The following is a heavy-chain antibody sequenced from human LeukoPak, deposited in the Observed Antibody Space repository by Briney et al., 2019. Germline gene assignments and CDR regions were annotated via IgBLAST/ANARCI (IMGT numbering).Heavy chain of an antibody. CDR1: GGSISSYY. CDR3: ARRYCLSTSCYSLFDY. V-gene: IGHV4-59*01. D-gene: IGHD2-2*01. Sequence: SETLSLTCTVSGGSISSYYWSWIRQPPGKGLGWIGYIYYSGSTNYNPSLKSRVTISVDTSKNQFSLKLSSVTAADTAVYYCARRYCLSTSCYSLFDYWGQGTLVTVSS. CDR2: IYYSGST. J-gene: IGHJ4*02.